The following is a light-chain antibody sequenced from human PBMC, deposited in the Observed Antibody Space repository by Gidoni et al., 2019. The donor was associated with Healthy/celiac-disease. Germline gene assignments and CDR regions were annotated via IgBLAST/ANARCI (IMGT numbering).Light chain of an antibody. Sequence: IVLTPSPGPLSLSPGARATLPCRASQSVSSSYLAWYQQKPGQAPRLLIYGASSRATGIPDRCSGSGSGTDFTLTISRVEPEDFAVYYCQQYGSSPTFGGGTKVEIK. V-gene: IGKV3-20*01. CDR1: QSVSSSY. CDR3: QQYGSSPT. CDR2: GAS. J-gene: IGKJ4*01.